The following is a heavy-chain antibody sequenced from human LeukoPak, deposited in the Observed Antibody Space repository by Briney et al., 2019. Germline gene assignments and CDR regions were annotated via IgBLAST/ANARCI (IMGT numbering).Heavy chain of an antibody. CDR3: ARAYYCDSSGYYPN. CDR1: GGSISSGSYY. D-gene: IGHD3-22*01. J-gene: IGHJ4*02. Sequence: SQTLSLTCTVSGGSISSGSYYWSWIRQPAGKGLEWIGRIYTSGSTNYNPSLKSRVTISVDTSKNQFSLKLSSVTAADTAVYYCARAYYCDSSGYYPNWGQGTLVTVSS. V-gene: IGHV4-61*02. CDR2: IYTSGST.